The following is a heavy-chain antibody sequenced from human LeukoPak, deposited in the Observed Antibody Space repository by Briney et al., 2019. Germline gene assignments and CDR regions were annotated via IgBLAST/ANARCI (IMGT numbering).Heavy chain of an antibody. D-gene: IGHD3-16*01. CDR2: ISWNSGSI. CDR1: GVTFDDYA. J-gene: IGHJ4*02. CDR3: AKEDRRGRHFDY. V-gene: IGHV3-9*01. Sequence: GGSLRLSCAASGVTFDDYAMHWVRQAPGKGLEWVSGISWNSGSIGYADSVKGRFTIYRDNAKNSLYLQMNSLRAEDTALYYCAKEDRRGRHFDYWGQGTLVTVSS.